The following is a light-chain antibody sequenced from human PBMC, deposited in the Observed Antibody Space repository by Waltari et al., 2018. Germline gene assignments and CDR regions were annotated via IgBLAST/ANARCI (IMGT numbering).Light chain of an antibody. V-gene: IGKV2-30*02. CDR1: QSFVHSDGNTY. CDR3: GQDTKVPFT. Sequence: DVVMTQSPLSLPITPGQPASISCRSSQSFVHSDGNTYLSWYQQKPGQPPRLLIYKVSNRDSGVPDRFSGSGEGTEFTLKISRVGAEDVGVYYGGQDTKVPFTFGPGTKMDIK. J-gene: IGKJ3*01. CDR2: KVS.